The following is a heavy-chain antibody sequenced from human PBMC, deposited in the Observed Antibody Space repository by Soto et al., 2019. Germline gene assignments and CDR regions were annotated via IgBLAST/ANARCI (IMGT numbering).Heavy chain of an antibody. Sequence: QVQLQESGPGLVKPSETLSLTCSVSDGSVSSGIYYWSWIRQPPGKGLEWIGYIHFSGSITYNPSLKSRVTISVDTSKNQLSLKLSPVTAADTAVYYCGRGGDAYKMGRDWGQGTLVTVSS. CDR3: GRGGDAYKMGRD. J-gene: IGHJ4*02. CDR2: IHFSGSI. V-gene: IGHV4-61*01. D-gene: IGHD3-10*01. CDR1: DGSVSSGIYY.